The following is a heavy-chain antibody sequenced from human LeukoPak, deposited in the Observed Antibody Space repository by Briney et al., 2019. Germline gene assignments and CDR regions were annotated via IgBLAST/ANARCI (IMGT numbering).Heavy chain of an antibody. CDR1: GFTFSSYA. CDR3: AKSAMVSWSYYYYMDV. V-gene: IGHV3-23*01. J-gene: IGHJ6*03. CDR2: LSGSGGST. Sequence: GGSLRLSCAASGFTFSSYAMSWVRQAPGKGLEWVSALSGSGGSTYYADSVKGRFTISRDNSKNTLYLQMNSLRAEDTAVYYCAKSAMVSWSYYYYMDVWGKGTTVTVSS. D-gene: IGHD2-2*01.